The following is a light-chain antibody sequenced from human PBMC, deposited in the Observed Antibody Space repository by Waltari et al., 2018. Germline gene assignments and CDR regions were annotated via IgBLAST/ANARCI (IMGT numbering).Light chain of an antibody. J-gene: IGKJ1*01. Sequence: ATLSVSPGERATLSCRASQGISSDLAWYQQKPGQAPRLLIFGASTRATGVPARFSGSGSGTEFTLTISSLQSEDFGVYYCQQSKIWPAFGQGTKVEIK. CDR1: QGISSD. CDR2: GAS. CDR3: QQSKIWPA. V-gene: IGKV3-15*01.